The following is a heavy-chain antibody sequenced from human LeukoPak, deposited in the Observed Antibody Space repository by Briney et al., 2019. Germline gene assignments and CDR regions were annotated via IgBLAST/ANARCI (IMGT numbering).Heavy chain of an antibody. Sequence: SETPSLTCTVSGGSVSSGSYYWSWIRQPPGKGLEWIGYIYYSGSTNYNPSLKSRVTISVDTSKNQFSLKLSSVTAADTAVYYCARGSYFDYWGQGTLVTVSS. CDR3: ARGSYFDY. CDR2: IYYSGST. CDR1: GGSVSSGSYY. V-gene: IGHV4-61*01. J-gene: IGHJ4*02.